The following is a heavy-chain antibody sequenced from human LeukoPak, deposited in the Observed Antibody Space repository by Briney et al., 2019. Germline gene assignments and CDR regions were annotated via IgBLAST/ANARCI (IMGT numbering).Heavy chain of an antibody. CDR3: ARYYDFWSGYFPPSHYYYGMDV. V-gene: IGHV3-74*01. D-gene: IGHD3-3*01. CDR1: GFTFSSYW. CDR2: INTDGTII. Sequence: PGGSLRLSCAASGFTFSSYWMHWVRQTPGRGLVWVARINTDGTIIDYADSVQGRFTISRDNAKNTLYLQMNSLRAEDTALYYCARYYDFWSGYFPPSHYYYGMDVWGQGTTVTVSS. J-gene: IGHJ6*02.